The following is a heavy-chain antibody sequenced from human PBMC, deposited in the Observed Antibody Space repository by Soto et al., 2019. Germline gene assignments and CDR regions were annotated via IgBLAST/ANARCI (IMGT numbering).Heavy chain of an antibody. CDR1: GFTFSSYG. V-gene: IGHV3-33*01. CDR2: IWYDGSNK. CDR3: ARDSSIAARAYGMDV. J-gene: IGHJ6*02. D-gene: IGHD6-6*01. Sequence: PGGSLRLSCAASGFTFSSYGMHWVRQAPGKGLEWVAVIWYDGSNKYYADSVKGRFTISRDNSKNTLYLQMNSLRAEDTAVYYWARDSSIAARAYGMDVWGQGTTVTVSS.